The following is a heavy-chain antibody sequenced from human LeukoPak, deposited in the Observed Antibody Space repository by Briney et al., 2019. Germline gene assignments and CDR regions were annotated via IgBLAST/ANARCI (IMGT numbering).Heavy chain of an antibody. D-gene: IGHD5-12*01. J-gene: IGHJ4*02. CDR1: GGSFSGYY. Sequence: SETLSLTCAVYGGSFSGYYWSWIRQPPGKGLEWVGEINHSGSTNYNPSLKSRVTISVDTSKNQFSLKLSSVTAADTAVYYCARVSGYDWESFYDYWGQGTLVTVSS. CDR3: ARVSGYDWESFYDY. CDR2: INHSGST. V-gene: IGHV4-34*01.